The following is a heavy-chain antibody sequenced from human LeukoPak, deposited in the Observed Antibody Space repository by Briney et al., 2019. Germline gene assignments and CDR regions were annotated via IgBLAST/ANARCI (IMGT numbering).Heavy chain of an antibody. Sequence: GGSLRLSCAASGFTFSNYEMNWVRQAPGKGLEWVSYISLSGSGIFYADSVKGRFTISRDNAKNSLDLQMNSLRAEDTAVYYCLRGVCSGGSCYSDWGQGTLVTVSS. CDR3: LRGVCSGGSCYSD. V-gene: IGHV3-48*03. CDR1: GFTFSNYE. CDR2: ISLSGSGI. J-gene: IGHJ4*02. D-gene: IGHD2-15*01.